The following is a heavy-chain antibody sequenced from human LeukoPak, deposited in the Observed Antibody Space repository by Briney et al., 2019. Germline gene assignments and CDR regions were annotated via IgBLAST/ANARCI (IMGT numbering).Heavy chain of an antibody. Sequence: GGSLRLTCAACGFTFSSYWMNWVRQAPGKGLDWMANIKQDGNEKYYVDSVKGRFTISRDNAKNSLYLQMNSLRAEDTAVYYCARELLGHGYNSGDFDYWGQGTLVTVSS. D-gene: IGHD5-24*01. CDR2: IKQDGNEK. V-gene: IGHV3-7*01. J-gene: IGHJ4*02. CDR1: GFTFSSYW. CDR3: ARELLGHGYNSGDFDY.